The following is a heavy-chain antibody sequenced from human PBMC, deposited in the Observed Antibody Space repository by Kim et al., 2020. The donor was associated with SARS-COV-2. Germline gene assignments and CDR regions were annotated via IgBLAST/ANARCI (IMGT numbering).Heavy chain of an antibody. CDR2: INSDGSGT. CDR1: GFTFSSFW. V-gene: IGHV3-74*01. Sequence: GGSLRLSCAASGFTFSSFWMYWVRQAPGKGLEWVSRINSDGSGTAYADSVKGRFTVSRDNAKNTLYLQMNSLRAEDTAVYYCARPTSEQRGSDASDLWGQGTMVTVSS. J-gene: IGHJ3*01. D-gene: IGHD1-26*01. CDR3: ARPTSEQRGSDASDL.